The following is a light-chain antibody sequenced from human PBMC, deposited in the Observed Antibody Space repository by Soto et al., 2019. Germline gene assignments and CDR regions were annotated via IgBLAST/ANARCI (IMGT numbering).Light chain of an antibody. J-gene: IGLJ2*01. CDR2: DVS. Sequence: QSALTQPASVSGSPGQSITISCTGTSSDVGGYNYVSWYQQHPGKSPKLMIYDVSNRHSGVSNRFSCSKSGNTASLTISGLQAEDAADYYCRSYTSSSTRVFGGGTKLTVL. CDR1: SSDVGGYNY. CDR3: RSYTSSSTRV. V-gene: IGLV2-14*01.